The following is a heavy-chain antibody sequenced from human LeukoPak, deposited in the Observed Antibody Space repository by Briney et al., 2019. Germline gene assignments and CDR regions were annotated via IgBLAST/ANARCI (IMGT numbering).Heavy chain of an antibody. CDR2: ISGSGGST. CDR1: GFTFGSYG. Sequence: PGGSLRLSCAASGFTFGSYGMSWVRQAPGKGLEWVSAISGSGGSTYYADSVKGRFTIPRHNSKNTLYLQMNSLRAEDTAVYYCARERKKGYSYSLFDLWGRGSLVTVSS. CDR3: ARERKKGYSYSLFDL. J-gene: IGHJ2*01. V-gene: IGHV3-23*01. D-gene: IGHD5-18*01.